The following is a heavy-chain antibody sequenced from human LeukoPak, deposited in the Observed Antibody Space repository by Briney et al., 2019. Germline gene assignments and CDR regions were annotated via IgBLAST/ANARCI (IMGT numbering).Heavy chain of an antibody. Sequence: SETLSLTCTVSGGSISSYYWSWIRQPPGKGLEWIGYIYYSGNTNYNPSLKSRVTISVDTSKNRLSVKLNSVTAADTAVYYCARAFTSPGGFDPWGQGTLVTVSS. D-gene: IGHD3-16*01. CDR1: GGSISSYY. CDR2: IYYSGNT. J-gene: IGHJ5*02. V-gene: IGHV4-59*01. CDR3: ARAFTSPGGFDP.